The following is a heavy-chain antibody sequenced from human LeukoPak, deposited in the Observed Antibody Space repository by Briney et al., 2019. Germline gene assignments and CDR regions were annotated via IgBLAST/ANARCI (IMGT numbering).Heavy chain of an antibody. V-gene: IGHV1-69*13. CDR1: GGTFINYA. J-gene: IGHJ3*02. CDR3: ARDFHYSGSGSYYNRAFDI. CDR2: IVPIFGTG. Sequence: ASVKVSCKASGGTFINYAISWVRQAPGQGLEWMGGIVPIFGTGNYAQKFQGRVTITADESTSTAYMELSSLRSEDTAVYFCARDFHYSGSGSYYNRAFDIWGQGTVVTVSS. D-gene: IGHD3-10*01.